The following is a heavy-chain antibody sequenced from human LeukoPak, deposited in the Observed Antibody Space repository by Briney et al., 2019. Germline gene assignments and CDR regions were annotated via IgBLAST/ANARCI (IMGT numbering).Heavy chain of an antibody. V-gene: IGHV3-23*01. Sequence: PGGSLRLSCAASGFTFSSYAMSWVRQAPGKGLEWVSAISGSGGSTYYADSVKGPFTISRDNSKNTLYLQMNSLRAEDTAVYYCAKGGSYYDFWSGYPYFDYWGQGTLVTVSS. CDR3: AKGGSYYDFWSGYPYFDY. J-gene: IGHJ4*02. CDR2: ISGSGGST. CDR1: GFTFSSYA. D-gene: IGHD3-3*01.